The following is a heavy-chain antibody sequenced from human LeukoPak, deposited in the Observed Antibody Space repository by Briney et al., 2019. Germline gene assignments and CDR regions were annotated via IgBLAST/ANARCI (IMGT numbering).Heavy chain of an antibody. V-gene: IGHV4-30-4*08. CDR3: AREGIGYCSSTSCPPDY. J-gene: IGHJ4*02. D-gene: IGHD2-2*01. CDR1: GGSITSYYYY. Sequence: PSETLSLTCTVSGGSITSYYYYWGWIRQPPGKGLEWIGYIYYSGSTYYNPSLKSRVTISVDTSKNQFSLKLSSVTAADTAVYYCAREGIGYCSSTSCPPDYWGQGTLVTVSS. CDR2: IYYSGST.